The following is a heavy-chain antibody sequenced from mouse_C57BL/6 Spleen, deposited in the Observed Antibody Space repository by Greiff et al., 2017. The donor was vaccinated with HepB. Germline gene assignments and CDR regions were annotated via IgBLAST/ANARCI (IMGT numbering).Heavy chain of an antibody. V-gene: IGHV1-18*01. Sequence: EVQLQQSGPELVKPGASVKIPCKASGYTFTDYNMDWVKQSHGKSLEWIGDINPYNGGTIYNQKFKGKATLTVDKSSSTAYMELRSLTSEDTAVYYCARSYDGSSLYYFDYWGQGTTLTVSS. CDR2: INPYNGGT. D-gene: IGHD1-1*01. CDR1: GYTFTDYN. CDR3: ARSYDGSSLYYFDY. J-gene: IGHJ2*01.